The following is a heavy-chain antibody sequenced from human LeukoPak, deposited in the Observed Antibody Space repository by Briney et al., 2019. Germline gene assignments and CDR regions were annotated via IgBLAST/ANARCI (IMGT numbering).Heavy chain of an antibody. J-gene: IGHJ4*02. Sequence: TSETLSLTCTVSGGSISSYYWSWIRQPPGKGLEWIGYIYYSGSTNYNPSLKSRVTISVDTSKNQFSLKLSSATAADTAVYYCARGIDYGDYLDYWGQGTLVTVSS. CDR2: IYYSGST. CDR3: ARGIDYGDYLDY. V-gene: IGHV4-59*01. D-gene: IGHD4-17*01. CDR1: GGSISSYY.